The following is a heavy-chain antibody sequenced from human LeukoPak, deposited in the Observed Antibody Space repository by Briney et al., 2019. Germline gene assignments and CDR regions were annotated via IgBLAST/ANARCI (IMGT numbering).Heavy chain of an antibody. Sequence: ASVKVSCKASGYTFTGYYMHWVRQAPGQGLEWMGWINPNSGGTNYAQKFQGRVTMTRDTSISTAYMELSRLRSDGTAVYYCARGDYYDSSGYLTYYYYYGMDVWGQGTTVTVSS. V-gene: IGHV1-2*02. J-gene: IGHJ6*02. CDR2: INPNSGGT. CDR1: GYTFTGYY. CDR3: ARGDYYDSSGYLTYYYYYGMDV. D-gene: IGHD3-22*01.